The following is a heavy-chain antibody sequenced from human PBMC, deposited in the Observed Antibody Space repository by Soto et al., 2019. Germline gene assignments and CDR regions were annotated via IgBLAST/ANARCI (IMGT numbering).Heavy chain of an antibody. CDR3: AKRGVATFGLSY. CDR2: INTDGSST. CDR1: GFTFSSFW. V-gene: IGHV3-74*01. D-gene: IGHD3-10*01. J-gene: IGHJ4*02. Sequence: EVQLVESGGGLVQPGGSLRLSCAVSGFTFSSFWMHWVRQAPGEGLVWVSRINTDGSSTSYADSVKGRFTISRDNAKNTLYLQMNSLRVEETAMYYCAKRGVATFGLSYWGQGTLVTVSS.